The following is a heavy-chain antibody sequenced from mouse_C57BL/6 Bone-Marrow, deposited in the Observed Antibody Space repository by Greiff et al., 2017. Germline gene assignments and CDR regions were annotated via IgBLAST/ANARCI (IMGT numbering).Heavy chain of an antibody. D-gene: IGHD2-4*01. CDR2: IDPSDSYT. CDR3: ARWEDYDY. V-gene: IGHV1-50*01. J-gene: IGHJ2*01. CDR1: GYTFTSYW. Sequence: QVQLQQSGAELVKPGASVKLSCKASGYTFTSYWMQWVKQRPGQGLEWIGEIDPSDSYTNYNQKFKGKATLTVDTSTSTAYMQLSSLTSEDSAVYYCARWEDYDYWGQGTTLTVSS.